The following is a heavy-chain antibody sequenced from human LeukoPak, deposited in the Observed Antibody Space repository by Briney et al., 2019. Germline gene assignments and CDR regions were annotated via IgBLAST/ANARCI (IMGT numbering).Heavy chain of an antibody. Sequence: RGSLRLSCAASGFPFSAYFMNWVRQAPGKGLGWVSSISVSSSYIYYAESVKGRFTISRDNAKNPLYLQMNSLRAEDTAVYYCARRATTERGHSYGLDYWGQGTLVTVSS. D-gene: IGHD5-18*01. CDR2: ISVSSSYI. CDR1: GFPFSAYF. J-gene: IGHJ4*02. CDR3: ARRATTERGHSYGLDY. V-gene: IGHV3-21*01.